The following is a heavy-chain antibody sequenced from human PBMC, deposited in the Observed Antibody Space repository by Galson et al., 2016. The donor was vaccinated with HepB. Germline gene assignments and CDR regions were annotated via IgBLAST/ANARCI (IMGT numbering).Heavy chain of an antibody. CDR2: ISHDGSNK. D-gene: IGHD2-2*01. V-gene: IGHV3-30-3*01. CDR1: GFTFSSYA. J-gene: IGHJ6*02. CDR3: ARGGVIVVVPAAIDYYYYGVDV. Sequence: SLRLSCAASGFTFSSYAMHWVRQAPGKGLEWVAVISHDGSNKYFVDSVEGRFTISRDNFKNTLYLQMNSLRAEDTAVYFCARGGVIVVVPAAIDYYYYGVDVWGQGTTVTVS.